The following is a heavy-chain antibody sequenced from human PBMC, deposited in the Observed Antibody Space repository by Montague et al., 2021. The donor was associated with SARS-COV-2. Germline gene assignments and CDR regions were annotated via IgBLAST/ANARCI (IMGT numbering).Heavy chain of an antibody. CDR3: ARVQGITMIVVVIGAFDI. Sequence: SETLSLTCTVSGGSITTDIFYWGWVRQPPGKGLEWIGSISYSWSTYYNPSLKSRVTMSVDTSKNQFSLGLISLTATDTAMYYCARVQGITMIVVVIGAFDIWGQGTMVTVSS. J-gene: IGHJ3*02. CDR2: ISYSWST. CDR1: GGSITTDIFY. D-gene: IGHD3-22*01. V-gene: IGHV4-39*01.